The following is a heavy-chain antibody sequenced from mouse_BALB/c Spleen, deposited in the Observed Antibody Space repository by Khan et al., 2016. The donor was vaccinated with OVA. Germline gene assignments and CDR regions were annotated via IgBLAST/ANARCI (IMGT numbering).Heavy chain of an antibody. CDR3: AREGAYYRSDGWFAY. CDR1: GYTFTTYT. Sequence: QVTLKESGAELARPGASVKMSCKASGYTFTTYTIHWVKQRPGQGLEWIGYIIPSNDYTNYNQKFKDRATLTADKSSSTAYMQLSSLTSEDSAVYYGAREGAYYRSDGWFAYWGQGTLVTVSA. CDR2: IIPSNDYT. J-gene: IGHJ3*01. V-gene: IGHV1-4*01. D-gene: IGHD2-14*01.